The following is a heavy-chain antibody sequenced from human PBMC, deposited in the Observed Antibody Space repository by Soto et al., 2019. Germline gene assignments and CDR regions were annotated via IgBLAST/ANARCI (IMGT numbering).Heavy chain of an antibody. Sequence: SETLSLTCTVSGGSISSGDYYWSWIRHPPGKGLEWIGYIYYSGSTYYNPSLKSRVTISVDTSKNQSSLKLSSVTAADTAVYYCARDTYYYGSGSYPPLRYYFDYWGKGTLVTVST. CDR2: IYYSGST. CDR1: GGSISSGDYY. CDR3: ARDTYYYGSGSYPPLRYYFDY. J-gene: IGHJ4*02. D-gene: IGHD3-10*01. V-gene: IGHV4-30-4*01.